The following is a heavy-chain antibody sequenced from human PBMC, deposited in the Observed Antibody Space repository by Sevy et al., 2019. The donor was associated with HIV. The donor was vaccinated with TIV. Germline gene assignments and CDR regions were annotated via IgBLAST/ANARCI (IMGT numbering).Heavy chain of an antibody. V-gene: IGHV3-30-3*01. CDR1: GFTFSSYA. J-gene: IGHJ5*02. D-gene: IGHD3-10*01. CDR3: ARDLRVGVWPAGP. CDR2: ISYAGSNK. Sequence: GGSLRLSCAASGFTFSSYAMHWVRQAPGKGLEWVAVISYAGSNKYYADSVKGRFTISRDNSKNTLYLQMNSLRAEDTAVYYCARDLRVGVWPAGPWGQGTLVTVSS.